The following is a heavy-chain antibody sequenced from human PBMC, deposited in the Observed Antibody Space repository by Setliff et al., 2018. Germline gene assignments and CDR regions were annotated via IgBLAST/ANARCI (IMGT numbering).Heavy chain of an antibody. D-gene: IGHD6-19*01. CDR3: TTGYISGYYIGH. Sequence: GGSLRLSCAASGFTFSSYWMHWVRQAPGRGLVWVSRIKGQTDGGTTDYAAPVKGRFSISRDDSKNTVYLQMNSLKTEDTAVYYCTTGYISGYYIGHWGLGTLVTVSS. CDR1: GFTFSSYW. V-gene: IGHV3-15*07. CDR2: IKGQTDGGTT. J-gene: IGHJ4*02.